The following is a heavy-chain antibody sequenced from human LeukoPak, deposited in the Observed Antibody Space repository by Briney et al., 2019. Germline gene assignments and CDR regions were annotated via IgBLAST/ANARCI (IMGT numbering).Heavy chain of an antibody. CDR2: ISYDGSNK. Sequence: GRSLRLSCAASGFTFSSYGMHWVCQAPGKGLEWVAVISYDGSNKYYADSVKGRFTISRDNSKNTLYLQMNSLRAEDTAVYYCAKDQGTESSYYYGMDVWGKGTTVTVSS. CDR1: GFTFSSYG. CDR3: AKDQGTESSYYYGMDV. D-gene: IGHD1-7*01. V-gene: IGHV3-30*18. J-gene: IGHJ6*04.